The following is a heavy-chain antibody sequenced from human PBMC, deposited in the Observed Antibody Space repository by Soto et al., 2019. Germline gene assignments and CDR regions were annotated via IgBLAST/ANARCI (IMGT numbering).Heavy chain of an antibody. V-gene: IGHV3-21*01. CDR3: ARDPPTGTTLDWADS. J-gene: IGHJ4*02. CDR1: GFSFSSDS. Sequence: GGSLRLSCAASGFSFSSDSMGWVRQAPGKGLEWVSSISSSGSFMNYADSVKGRFTISRDNAKNSLYLQMSGLKDEDTAVYYCARDPPTGTTLDWADSWGQGTLVTVSS. D-gene: IGHD1-7*01. CDR2: ISSSGSFM.